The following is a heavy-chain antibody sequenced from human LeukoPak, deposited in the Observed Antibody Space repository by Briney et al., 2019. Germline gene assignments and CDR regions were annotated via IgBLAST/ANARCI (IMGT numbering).Heavy chain of an antibody. CDR3: ARDGAAAGHGPESIDY. D-gene: IGHD6-13*01. Sequence: PGRSLRLSCAASGFTFSSYAMHWVRQAPGKGLEWVAVISYDGSSKYYADSVKGRFTISRDNSKNTLYLQMNSLRAEDTAVYYCARDGAAAGHGPESIDYWGQGTLVTVSS. J-gene: IGHJ4*02. V-gene: IGHV3-30*04. CDR1: GFTFSSYA. CDR2: ISYDGSSK.